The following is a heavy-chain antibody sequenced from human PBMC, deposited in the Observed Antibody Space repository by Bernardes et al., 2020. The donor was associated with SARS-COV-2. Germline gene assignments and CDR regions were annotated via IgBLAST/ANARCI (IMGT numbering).Heavy chain of an antibody. J-gene: IGHJ3*02. V-gene: IGHV1-45*02. CDR3: ATPGVDTSDASGI. CDR1: GFTFNFRY. CDR2: ITPLSGNT. Sequence: SVKVSCKASGFTFNFRYVHWVRQAPGQALEWMGCITPLSGNTKHAQKFQDRVIISRDRSMSTAYMELSSLTSEDTAIYYCATPGVDTSDASGIWGQGTMVTVSS. D-gene: IGHD3-10*01.